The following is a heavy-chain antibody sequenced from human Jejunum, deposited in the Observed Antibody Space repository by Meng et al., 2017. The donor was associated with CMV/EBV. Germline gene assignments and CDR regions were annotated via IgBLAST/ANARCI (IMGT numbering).Heavy chain of an antibody. J-gene: IGHJ4*02. CDR3: AGFSGSDSSYYSLDY. CDR1: GFAFRGFT. CDR2: ISSDGRSQ. Sequence: SGFAFRGFTMHWVRQAPGKGPEWVALISSDGRSQSYADSVKGRFTVSRDNSKNTMYLQMNSLRPEDTAVYHCAGFSGSDSSYYSLDYWDQGTLVTVSS. V-gene: IGHV3-30*04. D-gene: IGHD3-22*01.